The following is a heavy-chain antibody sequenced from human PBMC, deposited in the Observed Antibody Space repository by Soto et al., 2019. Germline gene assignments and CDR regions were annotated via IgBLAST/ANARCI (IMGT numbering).Heavy chain of an antibody. J-gene: IGHJ6*03. Sequence: ASVKVSCKASGYTFTSYGISWVRQAPGQGLEWMGWISAYNGNTNYAQKLQGRVTMTTDTSTSTAYMELRSLRSDDTAVYYCAREGIAAAGGEYYYYFYMDVWGKGTTVTVSS. CDR2: ISAYNGNT. CDR1: GYTFTSYG. V-gene: IGHV1-18*01. CDR3: AREGIAAAGGEYYYYFYMDV. D-gene: IGHD6-13*01.